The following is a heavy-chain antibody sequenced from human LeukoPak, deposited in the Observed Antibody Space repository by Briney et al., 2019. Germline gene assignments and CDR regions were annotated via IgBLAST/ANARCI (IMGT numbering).Heavy chain of an antibody. Sequence: PGGSLRLSCAASGFTFSSYAMSWVRQAPGKGLEWVSAISGSGGSTYYADSVKGRFTLSRDNSKNTLYLQMNSLRAEDTAVYYCAKDGNYYDSSGYYRYYFDYWGQGTLVTVSS. D-gene: IGHD3-22*01. CDR3: AKDGNYYDSSGYYRYYFDY. CDR2: ISGSGGST. J-gene: IGHJ4*02. CDR1: GFTFSSYA. V-gene: IGHV3-23*01.